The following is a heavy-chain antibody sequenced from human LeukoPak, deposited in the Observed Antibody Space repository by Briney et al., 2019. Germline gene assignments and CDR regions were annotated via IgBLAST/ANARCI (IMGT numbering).Heavy chain of an antibody. Sequence: GGSLRLSCAASGFTVSSNYMSWVRQAPGKGLEWVSVIYSGGSTYYADSVKGRFTISRDNSKNTLYLQMNSLRAEDTAVYYCARDRYSSGWYPDYYYYYGMDVWGQGTTVTVSS. CDR3: ARDRYSSGWYPDYYYYYGMDV. CDR2: IYSGGST. D-gene: IGHD6-19*01. CDR1: GFTVSSNY. J-gene: IGHJ6*02. V-gene: IGHV3-66*01.